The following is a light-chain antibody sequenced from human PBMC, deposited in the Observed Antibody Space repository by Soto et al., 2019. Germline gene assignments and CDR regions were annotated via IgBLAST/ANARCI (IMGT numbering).Light chain of an antibody. J-gene: IGKJ4*01. CDR1: QSVSYH. Sequence: IEMTQTPATLSVSPGERVTLSCRASQSVSYHVAWYQQKPVQTPKLVIYEASSRASGIPARFSVSRYGTKFSLTINALQSEYFGVYYCQQYNSWLTFGGGTRVDI. V-gene: IGKV3-15*01. CDR3: QQYNSWLT. CDR2: EAS.